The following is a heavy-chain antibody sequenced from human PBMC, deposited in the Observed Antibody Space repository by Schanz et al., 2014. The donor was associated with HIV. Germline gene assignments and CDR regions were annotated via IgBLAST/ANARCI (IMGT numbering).Heavy chain of an antibody. CDR2: SKNKANGYIT. CDR1: GFTFSDHY. CDR3: ARWRSGAPSN. D-gene: IGHD3-10*01. Sequence: GQLVESGEGVVQPGRSLRLSCAASGFTFSDHYMDWVRQAPGKGLEWVGRSKNKANGYITEYTASVKGRFTISRDDSRNSLYLQMDSLKTEDTAVYFCARWRSGAPSNWGQGTLVTVSS. J-gene: IGHJ4*02. V-gene: IGHV3-72*01.